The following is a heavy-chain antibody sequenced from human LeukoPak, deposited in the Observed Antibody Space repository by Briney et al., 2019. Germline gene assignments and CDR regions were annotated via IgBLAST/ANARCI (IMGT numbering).Heavy chain of an antibody. J-gene: IGHJ6*03. CDR3: AREGDRRQWLGGRPYYYYYMDV. CDR2: ISSSGSTI. Sequence: TGGSLRLSCAASGFTFSSYEMNWVRQAPGKGLEWVSYISSSGSTIYYADSVKGRFTISRDNAKNSLYLQMNSLRAEDTAVYYCAREGDRRQWLGGRPYYYYYMDVWGKGTTVTISS. V-gene: IGHV3-48*03. D-gene: IGHD6-19*01. CDR1: GFTFSSYE.